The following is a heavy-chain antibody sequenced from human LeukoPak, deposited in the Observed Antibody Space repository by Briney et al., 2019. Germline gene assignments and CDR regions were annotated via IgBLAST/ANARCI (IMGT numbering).Heavy chain of an antibody. CDR1: GFTFSSYA. CDR2: ISGSGGST. D-gene: IGHD3-22*01. Sequence: PGGSLRLSCAASGFTFSSYAMSWVRQAPGKGLEWVSAISGSGGSTYYADSVKGRFTISRDNCKNRLYLKMNSLRAEDTAVYYCAKDRYYYDSSWTFDYWGQGTLVTVSS. J-gene: IGHJ4*02. CDR3: AKDRYYYDSSWTFDY. V-gene: IGHV3-23*01.